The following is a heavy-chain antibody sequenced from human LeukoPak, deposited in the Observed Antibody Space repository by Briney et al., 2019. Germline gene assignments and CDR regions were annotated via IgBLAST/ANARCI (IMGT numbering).Heavy chain of an antibody. CDR1: GFSFSDYY. CDR2: ISSSGSSM. CDR3: ARGARSSGWLDDY. V-gene: IGHV3-11*04. Sequence: GGSLRLSCAASGFSFSDYYMSWIRQAPGKGLEWVSYISSSGSSMDYADSVKGRFTTSRDNAKNSLYLQMNSLRVEDTAVYYCARGARSSGWLDDYWGQGTLVTVSS. J-gene: IGHJ4*02. D-gene: IGHD6-19*01.